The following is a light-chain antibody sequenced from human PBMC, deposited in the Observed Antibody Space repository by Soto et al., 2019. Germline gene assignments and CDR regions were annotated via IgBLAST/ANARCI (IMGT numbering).Light chain of an antibody. J-gene: IGLJ1*01. Sequence: QSALTQPASVSGSPGQSITISCTGTSSDVGTYNLVSWYQHHPGKAPKLMIYEGSKRPSGVSNRFSGPKSGNTASLTISGLQAEDEADYYCCSYAGSSTYVFGTGTKLTVL. CDR2: EGS. V-gene: IGLV2-23*01. CDR1: SSDVGTYNL. CDR3: CSYAGSSTYV.